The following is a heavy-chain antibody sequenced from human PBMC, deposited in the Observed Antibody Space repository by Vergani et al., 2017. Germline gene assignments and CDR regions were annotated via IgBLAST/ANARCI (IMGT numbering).Heavy chain of an antibody. V-gene: IGHV4-39*01. Sequence: QLQLHKSGPGLVKPSETLSLTCTLSGGSISSSSHFWGWLRQTPGKGMEWIGSIYYSGSTYYNPSLKSRVSISVDTSKNQFSLKLSSVTAADSAVYYCAKHDSGHYDSCYYGLDVWGQGTTVTVSS. CDR1: GGSISSSSHF. D-gene: IGHD3-16*01. J-gene: IGHJ6*02. CDR2: IYYSGST. CDR3: AKHDSGHYDSCYYGLDV.